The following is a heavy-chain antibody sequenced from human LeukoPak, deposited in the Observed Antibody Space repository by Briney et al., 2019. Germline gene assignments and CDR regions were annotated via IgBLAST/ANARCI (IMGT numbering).Heavy chain of an antibody. CDR1: GFTFSDYY. CDR2: MSAGGGST. V-gene: IGHV3-23*01. J-gene: IGHJ6*02. CDR3: AKDGVDV. Sequence: AGGSLRLSCAASGFTFSDYYMSWVRQAPGKGLEWVSTMSAGGGSTYYADSVEGRFTFSRDNSKNRLYLQMNSLRAEDTAVYYCAKDGVDVWGQGTTVIVSS.